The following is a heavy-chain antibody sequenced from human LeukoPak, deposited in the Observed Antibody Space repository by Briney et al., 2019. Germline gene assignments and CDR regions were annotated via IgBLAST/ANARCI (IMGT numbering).Heavy chain of an antibody. CDR1: GFTFSRNA. Sequence: GGSLRLSCAASGFTFSRNAMNWVRQAPGKGLEWVAAISGNGLGTYYADSVKGRFNISRDNSRNTLYLQMNSLRAEDTAVYYCAKVTSSYNYFDYWGQGAPVTVSS. V-gene: IGHV3-23*01. CDR2: ISGNGLGT. D-gene: IGHD2-2*01. J-gene: IGHJ4*02. CDR3: AKVTSSYNYFDY.